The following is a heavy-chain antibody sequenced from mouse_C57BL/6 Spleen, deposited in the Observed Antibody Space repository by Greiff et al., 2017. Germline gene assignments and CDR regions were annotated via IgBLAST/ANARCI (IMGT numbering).Heavy chain of an antibody. V-gene: IGHV1-76*01. CDR3: ARQGFYYGSSHYYFDY. J-gene: IGHJ2*01. D-gene: IGHD1-1*01. Sequence: QVQLKESGAELVRPGASVKLSCKASGYTFTDYYINWVKQRPGQGLEWIARIYPGSGNTYYNEKFKGKAPLTAEKSSSTAYMQLSSLTSADSAVYFCARQGFYYGSSHYYFDYWGQGTTLTVSS. CDR1: GYTFTDYY. CDR2: IYPGSGNT.